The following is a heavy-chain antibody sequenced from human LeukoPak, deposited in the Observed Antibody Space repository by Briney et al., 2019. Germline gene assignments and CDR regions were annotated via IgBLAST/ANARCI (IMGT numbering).Heavy chain of an antibody. CDR2: IIPIFGTA. CDR1: GGTFSSSA. V-gene: IGHV1-69*01. D-gene: IGHD2-21*02. J-gene: IGHJ4*02. CDR3: ARDDCGGDCYLGY. Sequence: GSSVKVSCKASGGTFSSSAISWVRQAPGQGLEWMGGIIPIFGTANYAQKFQGRVTITADESTSTAYMELSSPRSEDTAVYYCARDDCGGDCYLGYWGQGTLVTVSS.